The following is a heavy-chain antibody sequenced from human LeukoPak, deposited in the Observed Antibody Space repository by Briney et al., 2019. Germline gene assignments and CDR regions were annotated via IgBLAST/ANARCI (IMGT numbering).Heavy chain of an antibody. CDR3: VRSPTVTQGSWFDP. J-gene: IGHJ5*02. Sequence: PSETLSLTCTVSGDSISSVNYYWGWIRQPPGKGLEWIGSIYYSGRAYYIPSLKSRVTISEDTSKNQFSLKLSSLTAADTAVYYCVRSPTVTQGSWFDPWGQGTLVTVSS. CDR2: IYYSGRA. V-gene: IGHV4-39*01. D-gene: IGHD4-17*01. CDR1: GDSISSVNYY.